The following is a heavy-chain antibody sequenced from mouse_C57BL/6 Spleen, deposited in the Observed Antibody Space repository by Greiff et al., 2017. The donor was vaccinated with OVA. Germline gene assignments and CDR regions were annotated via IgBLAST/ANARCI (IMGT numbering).Heavy chain of an antibody. CDR2: INYDGSST. CDR3: ARDGGLLYWYFDV. D-gene: IGHD2-3*01. J-gene: IGHJ1*03. CDR1: GFTFSDYY. Sequence: HLVESEGGLVQPGSSMKLSCTASGFTFSDYYMAWVRQVPEKGLEWVANINYDGSSTYYLDSLKSRFIISRDNAKNILYLQMSSLKSEDTATYYCARDGGLLYWYFDVWGTGTTVTVSS. V-gene: IGHV5-16*01.